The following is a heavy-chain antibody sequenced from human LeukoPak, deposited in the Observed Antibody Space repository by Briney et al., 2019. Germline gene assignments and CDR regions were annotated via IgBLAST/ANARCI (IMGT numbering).Heavy chain of an antibody. V-gene: IGHV4-31*03. CDR3: VGYDFWSGYYTGWFDP. J-gene: IGHJ5*02. CDR1: GGSVSSGGYY. D-gene: IGHD3-3*01. Sequence: SETLSLTCTVSGGSVSSGGYYWSWIRQHPGKGLEWIGHIYYSGSTYYNPSLKSRVTISVDTSKNQFSLKLSSVTAADTAVYYCVGYDFWSGYYTGWFDPWGQGTLVTVSS. CDR2: IYYSGST.